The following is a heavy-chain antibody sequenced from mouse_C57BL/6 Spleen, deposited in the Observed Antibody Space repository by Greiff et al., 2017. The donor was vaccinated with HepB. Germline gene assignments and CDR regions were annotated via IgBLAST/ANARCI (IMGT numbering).Heavy chain of an antibody. J-gene: IGHJ4*01. Sequence: EVQLVESGGGLVKPGGSLKLSCAASGFTFSSYAMSWVRQTPEKRLEWVETISDGGSYTYYPDNVKGRFTISRENAKNNLYLQMGHLKSEDTAMYYCARDLSDYGGYAMDYWGQGTSVTVSS. CDR1: GFTFSSYA. CDR3: ARDLSDYGGYAMDY. D-gene: IGHD2-4*01. CDR2: ISDGGSYT. V-gene: IGHV5-4*01.